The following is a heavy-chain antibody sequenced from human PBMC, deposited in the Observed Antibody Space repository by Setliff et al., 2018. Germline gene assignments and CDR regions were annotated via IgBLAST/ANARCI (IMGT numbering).Heavy chain of an antibody. Sequence: SETLSLTCTVSGGSISSGDYYWSWIRQPPGKGLEWSTYIYYSGSSYYNPSLQCRVTISVDTSKNQFSLKLSSVTAADTAVYYCARYRFGKDFDYWGQGTLVTVSS. CDR2: IYYSGSS. V-gene: IGHV4-30-4*08. D-gene: IGHD3-16*02. CDR3: ARYRFGKDFDY. CDR1: GGSISSGDYY. J-gene: IGHJ4*02.